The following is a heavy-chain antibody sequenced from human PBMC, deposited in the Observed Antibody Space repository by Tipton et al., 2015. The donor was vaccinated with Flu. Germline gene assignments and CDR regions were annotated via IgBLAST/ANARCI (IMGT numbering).Heavy chain of an antibody. D-gene: IGHD3-10*01. CDR2: IRSDETTE. J-gene: IGHJ4*02. CDR3: AKGDYRGSGGYSDY. CDR1: GFTFRTNG. Sequence: SGFTFRTNGMHWVRQAPGKGLEWVAHIRSDETTEYADSVKGRFTISRDNAKNSLYLQMNSLRAEDTALYYCAKGDYRGSGGYSDYWGQGTLVTVSS. V-gene: IGHV3-30*02.